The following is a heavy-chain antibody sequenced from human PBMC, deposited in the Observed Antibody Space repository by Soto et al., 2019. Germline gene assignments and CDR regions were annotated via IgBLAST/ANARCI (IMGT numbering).Heavy chain of an antibody. Sequence: QVQLVESGGGVVQPGRSLRLSCAASGFTFSSYAMHWVRQAPGKGLEWVAVISYDGSNKYYADSVKGRFTISRDNSKNTLYLQMNSLRAEDTAVYYCARDLVRWLQSDYFDYWGQGTLVTVSS. V-gene: IGHV3-30-3*01. CDR3: ARDLVRWLQSDYFDY. D-gene: IGHD3-10*01. CDR2: ISYDGSNK. J-gene: IGHJ4*02. CDR1: GFTFSSYA.